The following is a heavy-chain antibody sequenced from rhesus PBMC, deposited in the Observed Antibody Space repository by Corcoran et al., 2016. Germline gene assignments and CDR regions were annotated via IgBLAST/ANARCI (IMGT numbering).Heavy chain of an antibody. CDR3: ARSQYCTDRGCFPFDY. D-gene: IGHD2-21*01. Sequence: QVQLQESGPGLVKPSETLSLTCAVSGGSFSSYWWSWIRQTPGKGRAWIGEINGNSGNTNYNPSLKSRVTISKDASKNQFSLKLSSVTAADTAVYYCARSQYCTDRGCFPFDYWGQGVLVTVSS. CDR1: GGSFSSYW. V-gene: IGHV4-80*01. J-gene: IGHJ4*01. CDR2: INGNSGNT.